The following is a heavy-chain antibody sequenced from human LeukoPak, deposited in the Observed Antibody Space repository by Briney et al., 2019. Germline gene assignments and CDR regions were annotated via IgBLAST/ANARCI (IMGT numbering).Heavy chain of an antibody. CDR2: IYYSGSA. V-gene: IGHV4-39*01. Sequence: SETLSLTCTVSGGSISSSSYYWGWIRQPPGKGLEWLGSIYYSGSAYYNPSLKSRVTISVDTSKNQFSLKLSSVTAADTAVYYCASGYSYGYVWYWGQGTLVTVSS. CDR1: GGSISSSSYY. J-gene: IGHJ4*02. CDR3: ASGYSYGYVWY. D-gene: IGHD5-18*01.